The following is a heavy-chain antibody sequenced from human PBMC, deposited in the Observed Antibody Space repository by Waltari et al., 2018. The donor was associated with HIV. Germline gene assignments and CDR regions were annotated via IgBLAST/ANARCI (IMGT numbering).Heavy chain of an antibody. CDR1: GFTFSSYW. V-gene: IGHV3-74*01. CDR2: INSDGSST. J-gene: IGHJ4*02. CDR3: ATSRTFDY. Sequence: EVQLVESGGGLVQPGGSLRLSCAASGFTFSSYWMHWVRQVPGNGLIWVSRINSDGSSTSYSDSGKGRFTISRDNAKSTLYLQMNSLRAEDTSVYYCATSRTFDYWGQGTLVTVSS.